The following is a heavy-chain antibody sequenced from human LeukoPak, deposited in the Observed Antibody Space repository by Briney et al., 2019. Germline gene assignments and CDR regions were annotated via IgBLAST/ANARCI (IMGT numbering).Heavy chain of an antibody. J-gene: IGHJ6*03. Sequence: GGSLRLSCAASGFTFSSYSMNWVRQAPGKGLEWVSSISSSSSYIYYADSVKVRFTISRDNAKNSLYLQMNSLRAEDTAVYYCARTYGSGSYYYYYYMDVWGKGTTVTVSS. V-gene: IGHV3-21*01. CDR2: ISSSSSYI. CDR3: ARTYGSGSYYYYYYMDV. D-gene: IGHD3-10*01. CDR1: GFTFSSYS.